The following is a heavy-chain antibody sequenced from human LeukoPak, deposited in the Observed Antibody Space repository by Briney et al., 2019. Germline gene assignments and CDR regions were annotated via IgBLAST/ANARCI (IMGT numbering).Heavy chain of an antibody. CDR1: GGSISSGGYY. CDR2: IYYSGST. CDR3: ARDASGGILDAFNI. Sequence: SETLSLTCTVSGGSISSGGYYWSWIRQHPGKGLEWIGYIYYSGSTYYNPSLKSRVTISVDTSKNQFSLKLSSVTAADTAVYYCARDASGGILDAFNIWGQGTMVTVSS. D-gene: IGHD3-10*01. J-gene: IGHJ3*02. V-gene: IGHV4-31*03.